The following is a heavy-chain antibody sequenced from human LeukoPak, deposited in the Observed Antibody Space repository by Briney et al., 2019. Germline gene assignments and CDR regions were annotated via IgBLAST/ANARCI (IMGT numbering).Heavy chain of an antibody. CDR1: GGSISDTNFY. CDR3: ATTARHCSDY. J-gene: IGHJ4*02. CDR2: IYYSGST. V-gene: IGHV4-30-4*08. Sequence: PSETLSLTCSVSGGSISDTNFYWGWIRQPPGKGLEWIGYIYYSGSTYYNPSLKSRVIISIDTSKNQFSLRLSSVTAADTAVYYCATTARHCSDYWGQGTLVTVSS. D-gene: IGHD6-6*01.